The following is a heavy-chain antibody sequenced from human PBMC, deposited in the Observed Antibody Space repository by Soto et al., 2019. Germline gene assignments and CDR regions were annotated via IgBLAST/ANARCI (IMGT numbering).Heavy chain of an antibody. D-gene: IGHD1-1*01. CDR3: ARGRYGDY. V-gene: IGHV1-18*01. J-gene: IGHJ4*02. CDR2: ISAHNGNT. Sequence: QVHLVQSGAEVKKPGASVKVSCQASGYAFTTYGITWVRQAPGQGLEWMGWISAHNGNTNYAQKLQGRVTVTSDTSTSTAYMELRSLRSDDTAVYYCARGRYGDYWGQGALVTVSS. CDR1: GYAFTTYG.